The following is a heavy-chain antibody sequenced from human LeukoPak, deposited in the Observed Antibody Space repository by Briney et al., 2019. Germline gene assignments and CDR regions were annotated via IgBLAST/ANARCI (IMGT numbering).Heavy chain of an antibody. Sequence: PGGSLRLSCAASGFTFSSYWMHWVRQAPGKGLVWVSRINSDGSSTSCADSVKGRFTISRDNAKNTLYLQMNSLRAEDTAVYYCASGYLRYFDWLPPAFLDYWGQGTLVTVSS. D-gene: IGHD3-9*01. CDR2: INSDGSST. V-gene: IGHV3-74*01. CDR1: GFTFSSYW. J-gene: IGHJ4*02. CDR3: ASGYLRYFDWLPPAFLDY.